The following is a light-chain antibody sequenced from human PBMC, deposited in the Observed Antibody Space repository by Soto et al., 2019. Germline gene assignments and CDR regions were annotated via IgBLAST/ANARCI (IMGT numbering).Light chain of an antibody. Sequence: QSALTQPPSASGSPGQSVTISCTGTSSDVGSYNLVSWHQQHPGKAPKVMIYGVSQRPSGVSDRFSGSKSGNTASLTVSGLQAEDEADYYCSSYAGSSVVFGAGTKLTVL. CDR1: SSDVGSYNL. CDR3: SSYAGSSVV. J-gene: IGLJ2*01. CDR2: GVS. V-gene: IGLV2-8*01.